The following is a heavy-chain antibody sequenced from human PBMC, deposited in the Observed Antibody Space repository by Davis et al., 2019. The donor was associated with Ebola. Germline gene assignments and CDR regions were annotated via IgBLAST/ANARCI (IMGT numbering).Heavy chain of an antibody. CDR3: ARCGYCSSTSCYTSHYYYYYGMDV. D-gene: IGHD2-2*02. CDR2: IIPIFGTA. J-gene: IGHJ6*02. CDR1: GGTFSSYA. V-gene: IGHV1-69*05. Sequence: AASVKVSCKASGGTFSSYAISWVRQAPGQGLEWMGGIIPIFGTANYAQKLQGRVTMTTDTSTSTAYMELRSLRSDDTAVYYCARCGYCSSTSCYTSHYYYYYGMDVWGQGTTVTVSS.